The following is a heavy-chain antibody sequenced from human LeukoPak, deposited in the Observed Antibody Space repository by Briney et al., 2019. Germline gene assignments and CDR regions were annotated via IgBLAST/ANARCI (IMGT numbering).Heavy chain of an antibody. CDR3: ARDRGTGTRFDP. CDR1: GGSISSGDYY. D-gene: IGHD1-1*01. CDR2: IYYSGST. J-gene: IGHJ5*02. Sequence: SQTLSLTCTVSGGSISSGDYYWRWVRQPPGKGLEWIGYIYYSGSTYYNPSLKSRVTISVDTSKNQFSLKLSSVTAADTAVYYCARDRGTGTRFDPWGQGTLVTVSS. V-gene: IGHV4-30-4*08.